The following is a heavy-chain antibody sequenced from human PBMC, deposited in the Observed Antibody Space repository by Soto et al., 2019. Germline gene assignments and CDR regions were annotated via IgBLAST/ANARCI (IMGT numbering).Heavy chain of an antibody. CDR2: IIPVLNIT. V-gene: IGHV1-69*02. CDR1: GGTLSSYT. J-gene: IGHJ6*03. CDR3: ARGVWVTDGGMNYYYYNMDV. D-gene: IGHD2-21*02. Sequence: QVQLVQSGAEVQKPGSSLRVSCEASGGTLSSYTFNWVRQAPGQGLEWMGRIIPVLNITNYAQNFKGRVTITADKSTSTVYMELSSLTSDDSAIYYCARGVWVTDGGMNYYYYNMDVWCKGSTVTVSS.